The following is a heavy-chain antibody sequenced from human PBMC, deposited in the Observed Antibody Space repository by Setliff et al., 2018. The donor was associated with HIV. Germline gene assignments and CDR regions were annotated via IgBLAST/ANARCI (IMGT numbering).Heavy chain of an antibody. CDR1: GLTFSIYA. V-gene: IGHV3-30*04. J-gene: IGHJ5*02. CDR2: ISYDGSDK. D-gene: IGHD3-22*01. CDR3: ARGYCDTSGCLRGGDVS. Sequence: GGSLRLSCAASGLTFSIYAIHWVRQAPGKGLEWVAVISYDGSDKYYADSVKGRFTISRENSKNTLYLQMTSLRTGDTAVYYCARGYCDTSGCLRGGDVSWGQGTLVTVSS.